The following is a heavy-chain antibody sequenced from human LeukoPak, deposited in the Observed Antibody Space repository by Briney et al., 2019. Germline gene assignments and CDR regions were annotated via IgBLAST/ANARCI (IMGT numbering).Heavy chain of an antibody. CDR3: ARDRGQLGAWDYFDY. V-gene: IGHV4-59*12. Sequence: KPSETLSLTCTVSGGSISSYYWSWIRQPPGKGLEWIGYIYYSGSTNYNASLKSRVTMSVDTSKNQFSLRLTSVTAADTAVYYCARDRGQLGAWDYFDYWGQGTLVTVSS. CDR1: GGSISSYY. J-gene: IGHJ4*02. CDR2: IYYSGST. D-gene: IGHD6-6*01.